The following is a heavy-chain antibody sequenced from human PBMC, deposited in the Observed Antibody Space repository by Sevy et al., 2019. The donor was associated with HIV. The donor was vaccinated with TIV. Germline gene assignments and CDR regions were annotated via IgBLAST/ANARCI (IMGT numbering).Heavy chain of an antibody. Sequence: GGSLRLSCAASGFTFSSYAMNWVRQAPGKGLEWVSSGSGGNTYYADSVKGRFTISRDSSRNTVSLQMNSLRAEDSAIYYCAKGTLIGAAGLDACDIWGQGTKVTVSS. D-gene: IGHD6-13*01. CDR2: SGSGGNT. CDR1: GFTFSSYA. J-gene: IGHJ3*02. CDR3: AKGTLIGAAGLDACDI. V-gene: IGHV3-23*01.